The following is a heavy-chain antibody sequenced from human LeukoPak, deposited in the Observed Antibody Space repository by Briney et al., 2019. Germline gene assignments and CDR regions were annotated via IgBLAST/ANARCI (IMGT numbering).Heavy chain of an antibody. V-gene: IGHV1-18*01. Sequence: GASVKVSCKASGYMFGVFGITWVRQAPGQGLQWVGSIRVHNGDTNYAHKFQGRLTMTTDTSATTAYMELRSLKSDDTAVYYCARDRYDVGIAFDFWGQGTMVTASS. D-gene: IGHD3-9*01. CDR3: ARDRYDVGIAFDF. CDR2: IRVHNGDT. CDR1: GYMFGVFG. J-gene: IGHJ3*01.